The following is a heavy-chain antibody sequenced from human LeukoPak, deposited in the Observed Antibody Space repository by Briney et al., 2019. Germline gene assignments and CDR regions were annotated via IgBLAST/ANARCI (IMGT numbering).Heavy chain of an antibody. V-gene: IGHV3-23*01. CDR1: GFTFSSYA. CDR3: AKGLLWFGELLQPFDY. CDR2: ISGSGGNT. Sequence: GGSLRLSCAASGFTFSSYAMSWVRQAPGKGLEWVSAISGSGGNTYYADSVKGRFTISRDNSKNTLYLQMNSLRAEDTAVYYCAKGLLWFGELLQPFDYWGQGTLVTVSS. J-gene: IGHJ4*02. D-gene: IGHD3-10*01.